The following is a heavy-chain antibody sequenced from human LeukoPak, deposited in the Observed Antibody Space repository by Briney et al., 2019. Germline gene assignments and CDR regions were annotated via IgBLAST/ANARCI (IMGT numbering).Heavy chain of an antibody. D-gene: IGHD6-13*01. Sequence: SVKVSCKVSGGTFSSYAISWVRQAPGQGLEWMGGIIPIFGTANYAQKFQGRVTITADESTSTAYMELSSLRSEDTAVYYCASHSSSWYGAHFDYWGQGTLVTVSS. CDR2: IIPIFGTA. CDR1: GGTFSSYA. J-gene: IGHJ4*02. CDR3: ASHSSSWYGAHFDY. V-gene: IGHV1-69*13.